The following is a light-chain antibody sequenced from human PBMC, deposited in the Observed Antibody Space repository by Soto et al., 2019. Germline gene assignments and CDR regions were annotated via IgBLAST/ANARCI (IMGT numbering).Light chain of an antibody. Sequence: DIQMTQSPSSLSASVGDRVTITCRASQGISNYLAWYQQKPGKVPKLLIYAASTLQSGVPSRFSGSGSGTDFTITINSLQPEDVAAYYCQKYNSAPRTFGQGTKVEIK. V-gene: IGKV1-27*01. CDR2: AAS. CDR1: QGISNY. J-gene: IGKJ1*01. CDR3: QKYNSAPRT.